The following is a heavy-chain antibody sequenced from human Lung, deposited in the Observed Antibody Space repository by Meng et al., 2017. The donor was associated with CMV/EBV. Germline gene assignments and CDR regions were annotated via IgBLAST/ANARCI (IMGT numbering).Heavy chain of an antibody. D-gene: IGHD2-2*02. CDR3: ARHYCGSNVCYTDWLDP. Sequence: SETLSLTCTVPGGSISPYYWSWIRQPPGKGLEWIGYIYYSGGTNYNPSLKSRVTISVDTSKNQFSLKLTYVTAADTAVYYCARHYCGSNVCYTDWLDPWGQGXLVTVSS. V-gene: IGHV4-59*01. CDR1: GGSISPYY. J-gene: IGHJ5*02. CDR2: IYYSGGT.